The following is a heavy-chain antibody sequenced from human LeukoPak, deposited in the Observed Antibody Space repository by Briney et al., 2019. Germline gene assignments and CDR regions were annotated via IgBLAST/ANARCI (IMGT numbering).Heavy chain of an antibody. CDR2: ISSSGITI. Sequence: GGSLRLSCAASGFTFSDYYMSWIRQAPGKGLEWVSYISSSGITIYYADSVKGRSTISRDNAKNSLYLQMNSLRAEDTAVYYCARAYXSGGSCYGGVDYWGQGTLVTVSS. CDR1: GFTFSDYY. D-gene: IGHD2-15*01. V-gene: IGHV3-11*01. J-gene: IGHJ4*02. CDR3: ARAYXSGGSCYGGVDY.